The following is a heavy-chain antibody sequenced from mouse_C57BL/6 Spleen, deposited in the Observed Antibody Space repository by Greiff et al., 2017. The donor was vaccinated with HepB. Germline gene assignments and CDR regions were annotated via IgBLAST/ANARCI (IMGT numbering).Heavy chain of an antibody. Sequence: EVKLMESGGGLVKPGGSLKLSCAASGFTFSSYAMSWVRQTPEKRLEWVATISDGGSYTYYPDNVKGRFTISRDNATNNLYLQMSHLKSEDTAMYYCARDQYYGSSYGWFAYWGQGTLVTVSA. CDR3: ARDQYYGSSYGWFAY. CDR2: ISDGGSYT. D-gene: IGHD1-1*01. CDR1: GFTFSSYA. V-gene: IGHV5-4*01. J-gene: IGHJ3*01.